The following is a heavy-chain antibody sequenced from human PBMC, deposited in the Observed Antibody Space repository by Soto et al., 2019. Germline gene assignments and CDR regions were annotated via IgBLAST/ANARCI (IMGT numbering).Heavy chain of an antibody. CDR2: INHSGST. Sequence: QVQLQQWGAGLLKPSETLSLTCAVYGGSFSGYYWSWIRQPPGKGLEWIGEINHSGSTNYNPSLKSRVTISVDTSKNQFSLKLSSVTAADTAVYYCARGRYYGSGSHSYFDPWGRGTLVTVSS. CDR1: GGSFSGYY. CDR3: ARGRYYGSGSHSYFDP. V-gene: IGHV4-34*01. D-gene: IGHD3-10*01. J-gene: IGHJ2*01.